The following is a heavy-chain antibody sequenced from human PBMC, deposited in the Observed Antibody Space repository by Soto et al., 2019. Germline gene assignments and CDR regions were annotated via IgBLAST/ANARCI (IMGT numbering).Heavy chain of an antibody. CDR1: GGSISSSSYY. CDR2: IYYSGST. V-gene: IGHV4-39*01. D-gene: IGHD6-6*01. Sequence: SETLSLTCTVSGGSISSSSYYWGWIRQPPGKGLEWIGSIYYSGSTYYNPSLKSRVTISVDTSKNQFSLKLSSVTAADTAVYYCARLRASYSSSDYWGQGTLVTSPQ. J-gene: IGHJ4*02. CDR3: ARLRASYSSSDY.